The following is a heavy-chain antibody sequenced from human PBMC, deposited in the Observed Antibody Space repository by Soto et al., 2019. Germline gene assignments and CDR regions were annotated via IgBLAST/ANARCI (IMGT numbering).Heavy chain of an antibody. CDR3: VAELYSGSGCCSFDF. D-gene: IGHD6-19*01. J-gene: IGHJ3*01. Sequence: GASVKVSCKTSGFTFSNSSVQWVLQARVQLLEWIGWIIVASGRTNYAREVQERVTISRDTSTSTAYMELSGLRSEDTAVYYCVAELYSGSGCCSFDFWGQGTMVTVS. CDR1: GFTFSNSS. CDR2: IIVASGRT. V-gene: IGHV1-58*01.